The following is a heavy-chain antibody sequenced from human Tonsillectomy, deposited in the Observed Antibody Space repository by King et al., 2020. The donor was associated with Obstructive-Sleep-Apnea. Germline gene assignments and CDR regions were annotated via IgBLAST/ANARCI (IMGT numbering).Heavy chain of an antibody. CDR3: AKPQSSGWYYFDY. V-gene: IGHV3-30*02. Sequence: VQLVESGGGVVQPGRSLRLSCAASGFTFSSNGMHWGRQARGTGLERVAFIRYDGSNNYYADSVKGRFTISRDNSKNTLYLQMNSLRAEDTAVYYCAKPQSSGWYYFDYWGQGTLVTVSS. D-gene: IGHD6-19*01. CDR1: GFTFSSNG. J-gene: IGHJ4*02. CDR2: IRYDGSNN.